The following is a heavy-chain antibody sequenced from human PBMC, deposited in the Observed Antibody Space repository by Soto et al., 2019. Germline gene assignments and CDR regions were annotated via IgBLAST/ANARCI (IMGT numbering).Heavy chain of an antibody. CDR3: ARGQGKWLVLKFFDY. D-gene: IGHD6-19*01. J-gene: IGHJ4*02. Sequence: SETLSLTCAVYGGSFSGYYWSWIRQPPGKGLEWIGEINHSGSTNYNPSLKSRVTISVDTSKNQFSLKLSSVTAADTAVYYCARGQGKWLVLKFFDYWGQGTLVTVSS. CDR2: INHSGST. CDR1: GGSFSGYY. V-gene: IGHV4-34*01.